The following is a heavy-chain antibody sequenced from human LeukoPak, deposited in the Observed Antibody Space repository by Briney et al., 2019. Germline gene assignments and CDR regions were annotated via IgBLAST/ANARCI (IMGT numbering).Heavy chain of an antibody. CDR3: ASRYCSGGSCYNRYYFDY. J-gene: IGHJ4*02. Sequence: PGGSLRLSCAAFGFTVRTYAISGARQTPGKGLEWASPIIGRGGSAYYADSVKGRFTISRDNSKNTLYLQMNSLRAEDTAIYYCASRYCSGGSCYNRYYFDYWGQGTLVTVSS. V-gene: IGHV3-23*01. D-gene: IGHD2-15*01. CDR2: IIGRGGSA. CDR1: GFTVRTYA.